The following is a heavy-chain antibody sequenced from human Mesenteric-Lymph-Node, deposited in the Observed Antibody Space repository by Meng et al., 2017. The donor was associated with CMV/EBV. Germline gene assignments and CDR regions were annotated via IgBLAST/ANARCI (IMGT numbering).Heavy chain of an antibody. CDR2: LSHDEIDE. CDR3: ARDALTVGTHPPDY. Sequence: GESLKISCAASGFPFSSYTMHWVRQAPGKGLQWVTVLSHDEIDEYYADSVKGRFTISRDNSKSTLYLQMNNVTIEDTALYYCARDALTVGTHPPDYWGQGTLVTVSS. V-gene: IGHV3-30*07. CDR1: GFPFSSYT. D-gene: IGHD4-23*01. J-gene: IGHJ4*02.